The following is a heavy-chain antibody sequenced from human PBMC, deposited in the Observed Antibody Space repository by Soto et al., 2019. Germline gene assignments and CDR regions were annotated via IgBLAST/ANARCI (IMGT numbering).Heavy chain of an antibody. V-gene: IGHV1-69*13. CDR3: GRAYRFGEFLYYFDY. CDR1: GGTFSSYA. Sequence: ASVKVSCKASGGTFSSYAISWVRQAPGQGLEWMGGIIPILGTANYAQKFQGRVTITADESTSTAYVELSSLRSEDTAVYYCGRAYRFGEFLYYFDYWGQGTLVTVSS. D-gene: IGHD3-10*01. CDR2: IIPILGTA. J-gene: IGHJ4*02.